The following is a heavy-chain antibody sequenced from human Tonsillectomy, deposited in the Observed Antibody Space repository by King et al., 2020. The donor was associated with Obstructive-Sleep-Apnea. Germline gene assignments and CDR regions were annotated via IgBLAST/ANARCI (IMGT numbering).Heavy chain of an antibody. J-gene: IGHJ4*02. CDR2: INHSGST. CDR3: ARGGIGGGVDY. D-gene: IGHD3-16*01. Sequence: VQLQQWGAGLLKPSETLSLPCAVYGGSFSGYYWSWIRQPPGKGLEWIGEINHSGSTNYNPSLKSRVTISVDTSKNQFSLKLSSVTAADTAVYYCARGGIGGGVDYWGQGTLVTVSS. CDR1: GGSFSGYY. V-gene: IGHV4-34*01.